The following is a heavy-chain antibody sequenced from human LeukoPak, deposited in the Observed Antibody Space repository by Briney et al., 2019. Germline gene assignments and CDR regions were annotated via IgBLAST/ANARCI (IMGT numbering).Heavy chain of an antibody. Sequence: GGSLRLSCAASGFTFSRCGMSWVRQAPGKGLEWVSGISDSGGSTYYADSVKGRFTIARDNSKNTLYLQMNSLRAEDTAVYYCAKRVAPTSGYFDYWGQGTLVTVSS. CDR3: AKRVAPTSGYFDY. D-gene: IGHD2-15*01. CDR1: GFTFSRCG. CDR2: ISDSGGST. J-gene: IGHJ4*02. V-gene: IGHV3-23*01.